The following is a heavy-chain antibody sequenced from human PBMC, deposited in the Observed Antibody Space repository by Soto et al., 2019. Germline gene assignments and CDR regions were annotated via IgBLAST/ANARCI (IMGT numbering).Heavy chain of an antibody. Sequence: GGALRLSCAASGFPFSFYSMNWCRQAPGKGLEWISYITSTSSAINYADSVRGRFTISRDNAMRSLFLHMNSLRDEDTAVYYCARDGKGAAYTHGPYYFAYWGQGALVTVSS. D-gene: IGHD5-18*01. CDR1: GFPFSFYS. CDR3: ARDGKGAAYTHGPYYFAY. J-gene: IGHJ4*02. V-gene: IGHV3-48*02. CDR2: ITSTSSAI.